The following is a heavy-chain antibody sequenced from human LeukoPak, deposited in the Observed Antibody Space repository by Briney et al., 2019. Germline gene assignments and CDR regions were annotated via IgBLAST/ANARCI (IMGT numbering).Heavy chain of an antibody. V-gene: IGHV4-4*07. CDR1: GGSISRYF. J-gene: IGHJ4*02. CDR3: AREGTVARGLDY. Sequence: SETLSLTCTVSGGSISRYFWTWIRQPAGKGLEWIGRIYPSGNTNYNPSLKSRVSMSVDTSKNQFSLNLTSVTAADTAVYYCAREGTVARGLDYWGQGTLVTVSS. CDR2: IYPSGNT. D-gene: IGHD4-17*01.